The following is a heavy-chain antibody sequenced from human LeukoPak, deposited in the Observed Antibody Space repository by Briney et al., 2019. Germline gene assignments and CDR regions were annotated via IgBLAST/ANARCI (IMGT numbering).Heavy chain of an antibody. J-gene: IGHJ3*02. CDR3: ARGLKLSGAFDI. V-gene: IGHV3-33*01. CDR1: GFTFSSYG. Sequence: GGSLRLSCAASGFTFSSYGMHWVRQAPGKGLEWVAVIWYDGSNKYYADSVKGRFTISRGNSKNTLYLQMNSLRAEDTAVYYCARGLKLSGAFDIWGQGTMVTVSS. CDR2: IWYDGSNK. D-gene: IGHD5-12*01.